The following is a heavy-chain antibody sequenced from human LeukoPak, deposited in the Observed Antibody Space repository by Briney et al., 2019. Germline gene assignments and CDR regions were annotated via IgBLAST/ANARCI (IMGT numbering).Heavy chain of an antibody. CDR3: ARGGSYAFDI. Sequence: ASVTVSCKVLGYTLTDLSIHWVRQTPGKGLEWMGGFDPEGGETIYAQNFQGRVTMTEDTSLHTAYMQLSSLRYEDTAVYYCARGGSYAFDIWGQGTMVTVSS. V-gene: IGHV1-24*01. J-gene: IGHJ3*02. CDR1: GYTLTDLS. CDR2: FDPEGGET. D-gene: IGHD3-10*01.